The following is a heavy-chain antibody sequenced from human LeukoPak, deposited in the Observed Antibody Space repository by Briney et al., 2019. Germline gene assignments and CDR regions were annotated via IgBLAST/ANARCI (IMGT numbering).Heavy chain of an antibody. Sequence: GESLKISFKGSGXSFTSYCISWVRQMPGKDLEWMGRIDPSDSYTNYSPSFQGHVTISADKSISTAYLQWSSLKASDTAMYYCARLEGAHYDILGGDGMDVWGQGTTVTVSS. J-gene: IGHJ6*02. CDR2: IDPSDSYT. D-gene: IGHD3-9*01. CDR3: ARLEGAHYDILGGDGMDV. V-gene: IGHV5-10-1*01. CDR1: GXSFTSYC.